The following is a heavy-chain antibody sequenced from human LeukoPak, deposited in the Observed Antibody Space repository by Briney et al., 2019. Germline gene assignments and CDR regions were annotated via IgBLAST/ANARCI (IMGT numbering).Heavy chain of an antibody. J-gene: IGHJ6*03. CDR2: INPNSGGT. CDR1: GYTFTGYY. V-gene: IGHV1-2*02. D-gene: IGHD3-3*01. CDR3: ASLYDFWSGSPSMDV. Sequence: GASVKVSCKASGYTFTGYYMHWVRQAPGQGLEWMGWINPNSGGTNYAQKFQGRVTMTRDTSISTAYMELSRLRSDDTAVYYCASLYDFWSGSPSMDVWGKGTTVTVSS.